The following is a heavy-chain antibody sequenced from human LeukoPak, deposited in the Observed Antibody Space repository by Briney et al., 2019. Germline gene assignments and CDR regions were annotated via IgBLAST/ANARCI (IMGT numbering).Heavy chain of an antibody. Sequence: GGSLRLSCAASGFTFDDYAMHWVRQAPGKGLEWVALISWGGGSTYYADSVKGRFTISRDNSKNSLYLQMNSPRAEDTALYYCAKGGAAAVLRTRYYMDVWGKGTTVTVSS. CDR2: ISWGGGST. CDR3: AKGGAAAVLRTRYYMDV. CDR1: GFTFDDYA. J-gene: IGHJ6*03. V-gene: IGHV3-43D*03. D-gene: IGHD6-13*01.